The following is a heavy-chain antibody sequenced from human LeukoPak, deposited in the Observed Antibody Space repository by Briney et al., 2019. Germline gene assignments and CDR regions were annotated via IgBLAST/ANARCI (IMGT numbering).Heavy chain of an antibody. Sequence: SETLSLTCTVSGGSIINYYWSWIRQPAGKGLEWIGRIYNSGNTNYNPSLKSRVTMSVDTSNNQLSLKLTSVTAADTAVYYCARDMYYYDNSGYRYFDYWGQGTLVTVSS. V-gene: IGHV4-4*07. D-gene: IGHD3-22*01. CDR3: ARDMYYYDNSGYRYFDY. J-gene: IGHJ4*02. CDR2: IYNSGNT. CDR1: GGSIINYY.